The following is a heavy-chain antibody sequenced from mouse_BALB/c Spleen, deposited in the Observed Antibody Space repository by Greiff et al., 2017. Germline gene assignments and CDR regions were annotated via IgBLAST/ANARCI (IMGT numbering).Heavy chain of an antibody. V-gene: IGHV14-3*02. CDR1: GFNIKDTY. J-gene: IGHJ4*01. CDR3: ASSDYGSSYYAMDY. CDR2: IDPANGNT. Sequence: VQLQQSGAELVKPGASVKLSCTASGFNIKDTYMHWVKQRPEQGLEWIGRIDPANGNTKYDPKFQGKATITADTSSNTAYLQLSSLTSEDTAVYYCASSDYGSSYYAMDYWGQGTSVTVSS. D-gene: IGHD1-1*01.